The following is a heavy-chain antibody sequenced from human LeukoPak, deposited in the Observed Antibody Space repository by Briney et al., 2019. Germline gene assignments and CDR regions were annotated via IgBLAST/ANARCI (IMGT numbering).Heavy chain of an antibody. V-gene: IGHV3-21*04. D-gene: IGHD2/OR15-2a*01. CDR2: ISSSSSYI. CDR3: ARGQLIRALYYYYYMDV. J-gene: IGHJ6*03. CDR1: GFTFSSYS. Sequence: GGSLRLSCAASGFTFSSYSMNWVRQAPGKGLEWVSSISSSSSYIYYADSVKGRFTISRDNAKNSLYLQMNSLRAEDTAVYYCARGQLIRALYYYYYMDVWGKGTTVTVSS.